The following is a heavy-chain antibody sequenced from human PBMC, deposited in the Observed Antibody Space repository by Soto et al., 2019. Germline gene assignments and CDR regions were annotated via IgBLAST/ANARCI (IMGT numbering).Heavy chain of an antibody. CDR1: GFTFSSYW. J-gene: IGHJ5*02. V-gene: IGHV3-7*01. Sequence: GGSLRLSCAASGFTFSSYWMSWARQAPGKGLEWVANINQDGSEKNYVDSVKGRFTISRDNAKNSLFLQMNSLRAEDTAVYYCARGRDYLDPWGPGTLVTVSS. CDR3: ARGRDYLDP. CDR2: INQDGSEK. D-gene: IGHD4-17*01.